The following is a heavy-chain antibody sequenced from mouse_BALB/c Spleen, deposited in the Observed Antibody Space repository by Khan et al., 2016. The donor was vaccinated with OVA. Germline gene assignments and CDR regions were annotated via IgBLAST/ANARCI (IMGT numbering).Heavy chain of an antibody. CDR3: ATNYCGNSDWYSDV. CDR1: GDSITSGY. CDR2: INYSGST. Sequence: VQLKESGPSLVNPSQTLSLTCSVSGDSITSGYWNWIRQFPGNKLEYMGYINYSGSTYYNPSLKSRISITRDTSKNQLYLQLISVHTADTATYFCATNYCGNSDWYSDVWGGGTTVTVSS. D-gene: IGHD1-1*01. V-gene: IGHV3-8*02. J-gene: IGHJ1*01.